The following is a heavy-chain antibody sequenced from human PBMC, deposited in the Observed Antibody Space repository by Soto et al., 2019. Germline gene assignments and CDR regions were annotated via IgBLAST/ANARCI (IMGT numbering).Heavy chain of an antibody. J-gene: IGHJ6*02. Sequence: SETLSLTCTVSGGSISSSSYYWGWIRQPPGKGLEWIGSIYYSGSTYYNPSLKSRGTISVDTSKDQFSLKLSSVTAADTAVYYCARQSLGYCSSTSCYEWGYYYYGMDVWGQGTTVTVSS. CDR3: ARQSLGYCSSTSCYEWGYYYYGMDV. CDR1: GGSISSSSYY. V-gene: IGHV4-39*01. D-gene: IGHD2-2*01. CDR2: IYYSGST.